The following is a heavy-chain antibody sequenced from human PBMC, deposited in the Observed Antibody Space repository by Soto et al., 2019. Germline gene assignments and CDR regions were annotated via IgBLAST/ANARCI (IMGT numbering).Heavy chain of an antibody. J-gene: IGHJ5*02. V-gene: IGHV1-69*01. CDR1: GGTFSSYA. D-gene: IGHD1-26*01. Sequence: QVQLVQSGDEVTKPGSSVKVSCKASGGTFSSYAISWVRQAPGQGLEWMGGIIPIFGTSNYAQKFQGRVTITADESTSKAYMELSSLRSEDPAVYYCARDIGVYSGSQGGFDPWGQGTLVTVSS. CDR3: ARDIGVYSGSQGGFDP. CDR2: IIPIFGTS.